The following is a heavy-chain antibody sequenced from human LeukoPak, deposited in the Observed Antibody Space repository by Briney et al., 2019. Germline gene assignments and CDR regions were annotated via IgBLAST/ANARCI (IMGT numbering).Heavy chain of an antibody. CDR1: GYTFTSYG. V-gene: IGHV1-46*01. J-gene: IGHJ4*02. D-gene: IGHD3-16*02. CDR3: AKILRLGELSLSH. Sequence: ASVKVSCKASGYTFTSYGISWVRQAPGQGLEWMGIINPSGGSTSYAQKFQGRVTMTRDTSTSTVYMELSSLRSEDTAVYYCAKILRLGELSLSHWGQGTLVTVSS. CDR2: INPSGGST.